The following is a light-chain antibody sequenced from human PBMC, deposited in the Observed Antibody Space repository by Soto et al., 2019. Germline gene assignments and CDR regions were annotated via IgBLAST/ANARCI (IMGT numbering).Light chain of an antibody. CDR3: QQYYSTPWT. Sequence: DIVMTQSPDSLAVSLGERATINCKSSQSVLYSSNNKNYLAWYQQKPGQPPKLLIYWASTRESGVPDRFSGSGSGTDRSLTISSLQAEDVAVYYCQQYYSTPWTFGQGTKVEIK. CDR1: QSVLYSSNNKNY. J-gene: IGKJ1*01. CDR2: WAS. V-gene: IGKV4-1*01.